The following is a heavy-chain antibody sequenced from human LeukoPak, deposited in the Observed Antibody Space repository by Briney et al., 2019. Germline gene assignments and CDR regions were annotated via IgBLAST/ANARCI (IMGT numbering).Heavy chain of an antibody. CDR1: GFTVSSNY. D-gene: IGHD2-15*01. Sequence: GGSLRLSCAASGFTVSSNYMSWVRQAPGKGLEWVSVIYSGGSTYYADSVKGRFTISRDNSKNTLYLQMNSLRAEDTALYHCAREGGHLIDARGAVVYWGQGTLVTVSS. J-gene: IGHJ4*02. V-gene: IGHV3-53*01. CDR2: IYSGGST. CDR3: AREGGHLIDARGAVVY.